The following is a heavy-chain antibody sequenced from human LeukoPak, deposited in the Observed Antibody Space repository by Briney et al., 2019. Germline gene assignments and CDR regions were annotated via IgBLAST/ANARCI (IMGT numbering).Heavy chain of an antibody. CDR2: IYYSGST. V-gene: IGHV4-59*12. CDR1: GGSIGSYY. CDR3: AREGATAI. Sequence: PSETLSLTCTVSGGSIGSYYWSWIRQPPGKGLEWIGYIYYSGSTNYNPSLKSRVTISVDTSKNQFSLKLSSVTAADTAVYYCAREGATAIWGQGTMVTVSS. J-gene: IGHJ3*02. D-gene: IGHD2-15*01.